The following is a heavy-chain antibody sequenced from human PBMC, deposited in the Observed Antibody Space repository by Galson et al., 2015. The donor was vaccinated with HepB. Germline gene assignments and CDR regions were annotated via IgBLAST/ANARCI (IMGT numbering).Heavy chain of an antibody. Sequence: SLRLSCAASGFTFSSYAMHWVRQAPGKGLEWVAVISYDGSNKYYADSVKGRFTISRDNSKNTLYLQMNSLRAEDTAVYYCASMRWLQWGYFDYWGQGTLVTVSS. CDR3: ASMRWLQWGYFDY. CDR1: GFTFSSYA. J-gene: IGHJ4*02. CDR2: ISYDGSNK. D-gene: IGHD5-24*01. V-gene: IGHV3-30*04.